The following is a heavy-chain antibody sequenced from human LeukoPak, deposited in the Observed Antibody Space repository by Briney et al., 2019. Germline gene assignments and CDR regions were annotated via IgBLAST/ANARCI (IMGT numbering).Heavy chain of an antibody. J-gene: IGHJ4*02. V-gene: IGHV4-39*01. Sequence: PSETLSLTCTVSGASISSSSYYWGWIRQPPGKGLDWIGSIFYSGSTYYNPSLKSRVTICVDTSKNQFSLKLSSVTAADTAVYYGARRFRGIAAVGHYFDYWGQGTLVTVSS. CDR2: IFYSGST. CDR3: ARRFRGIAAVGHYFDY. D-gene: IGHD6-13*01. CDR1: GASISSSSYY.